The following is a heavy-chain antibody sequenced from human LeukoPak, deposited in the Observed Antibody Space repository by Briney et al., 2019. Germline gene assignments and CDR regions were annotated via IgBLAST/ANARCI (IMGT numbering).Heavy chain of an antibody. V-gene: IGHV3-30*18. J-gene: IGHJ4*02. D-gene: IGHD3-16*01. Sequence: GGSLRLSCAASGFTFSTYGMHWVRQAPGKGLEWVAVISYDGSNKYYADSVKGRFTISRDNSKNTLYLQMNSLRAEDTAVYHCAKDKTWGYFDYWGQGTLVTVSS. CDR2: ISYDGSNK. CDR3: AKDKTWGYFDY. CDR1: GFTFSTYG.